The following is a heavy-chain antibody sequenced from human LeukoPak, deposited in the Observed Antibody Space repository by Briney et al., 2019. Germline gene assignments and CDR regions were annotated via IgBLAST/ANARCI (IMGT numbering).Heavy chain of an antibody. Sequence: GGSLRLSCAASGFTFSSYSMNWVRQAPGRGLEWVSSISSSSSCIYYADSVKGRFTISRDNAKNSLYLQMNSLRAEDTAVYYCARDPGYCSGGSCYSQNFDYWGQGTLVTVSS. CDR3: ARDPGYCSGGSCYSQNFDY. CDR2: ISSSSSCI. V-gene: IGHV3-21*01. D-gene: IGHD2-15*01. J-gene: IGHJ4*02. CDR1: GFTFSSYS.